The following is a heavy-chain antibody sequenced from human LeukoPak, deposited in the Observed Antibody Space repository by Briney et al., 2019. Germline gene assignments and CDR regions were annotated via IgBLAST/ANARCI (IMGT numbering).Heavy chain of an antibody. Sequence: PSETLSLTCAVSGGSISSSNWWSWVRQPPGKGLEWIGEIFHSGSTNYNPSLKSRVIISVDKSKNQFSLRLSSVTAADTAVYYCARVLSGSNFDYWAREPWSPSPQ. J-gene: IGHJ4*02. CDR1: GGSISSSNW. CDR2: IFHSGST. D-gene: IGHD3-22*01. CDR3: ARVLSGSNFDY. V-gene: IGHV4-4*02.